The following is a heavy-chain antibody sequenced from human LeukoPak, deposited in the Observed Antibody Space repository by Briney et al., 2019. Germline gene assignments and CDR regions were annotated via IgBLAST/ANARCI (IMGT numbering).Heavy chain of an antibody. Sequence: TGGSLRLSCAASGFTFSSYSMNWVRQAPGKGLEWVSSISSSSSYKYYADSVKGRFTISGDNAKNSLYLQMNSLRGEDTAVYYCARGLRYQRGGDWFDPWGQGILVTVSS. CDR2: ISSSSSYK. CDR1: GFTFSSYS. CDR3: ARGLRYQRGGDWFDP. V-gene: IGHV3-21*01. D-gene: IGHD3-9*01. J-gene: IGHJ5*02.